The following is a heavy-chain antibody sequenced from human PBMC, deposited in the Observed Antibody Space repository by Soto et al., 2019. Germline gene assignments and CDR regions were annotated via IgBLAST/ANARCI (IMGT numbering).Heavy chain of an antibody. D-gene: IGHD3-16*01. CDR2: IRSKANSYAT. V-gene: IGHV3-73*02. Sequence: EVQLVESGGGLVQPGGSLKLSCAASGFTFSGSAMHWVRQASGKGLEWVGRIRSKANSYATAYAASVKGRFPISRDDSKNTAYMQMHSRKTEDTAVYYCTRQFGGYWGQGTLVTVSS. J-gene: IGHJ4*02. CDR3: TRQFGGY. CDR1: GFTFSGSA.